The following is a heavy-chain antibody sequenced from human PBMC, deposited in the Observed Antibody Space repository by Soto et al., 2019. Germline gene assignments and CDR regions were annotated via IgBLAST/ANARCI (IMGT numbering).Heavy chain of an antibody. J-gene: IGHJ4*02. Sequence: EVQLLESGGDLVQPGGSLRLSCAASGFTFSNYAMSWVRQAPGKGLEWVSLIRGSGGPTNYADSVKGRFTVSRDNSKNMLFLPMNSLRAEDTAVYYCVKDFRGGYDRTHDWGQGTLVTVSS. D-gene: IGHD5-12*01. CDR2: IRGSGGPT. CDR3: VKDFRGGYDRTHD. V-gene: IGHV3-23*01. CDR1: GFTFSNYA.